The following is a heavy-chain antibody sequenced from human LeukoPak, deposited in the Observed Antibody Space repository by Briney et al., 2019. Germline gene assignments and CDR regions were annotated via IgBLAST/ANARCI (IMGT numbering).Heavy chain of an antibody. V-gene: IGHV1-18*01. CDR1: GYTFTSYG. CDR2: ISAYNGNT. J-gene: IGHJ4*02. CDR3: ARDSPRVVPAATFDY. D-gene: IGHD2-2*01. Sequence: ASVKVSCKASGYTFTSYGISWVRQAPGQGLEWMGWISAYNGNTNYAQKLQGRVTMTTDTSTSTAYMELRSLRSDDTAVYYCARDSPRVVPAATFDYWGQGTLVTVSS.